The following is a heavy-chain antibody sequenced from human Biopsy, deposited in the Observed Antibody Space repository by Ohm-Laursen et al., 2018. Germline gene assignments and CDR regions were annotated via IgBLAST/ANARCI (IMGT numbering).Heavy chain of an antibody. D-gene: IGHD3-22*01. CDR3: ARGDYFDSNGYFWYDP. V-gene: IGHV4-31*01. J-gene: IGHJ5*02. CDR1: GGSISSGGSY. Sequence: SQTLSLTCTVSGGSISSGGSYWSWIRQRPGKGLEWIGYIFNSANTYYNPSLKNLITISGDTSKNQFSLKLNSVTAADTAVYYCARGDYFDSNGYFWYDPWGQGTLVTVSP. CDR2: IFNSANT.